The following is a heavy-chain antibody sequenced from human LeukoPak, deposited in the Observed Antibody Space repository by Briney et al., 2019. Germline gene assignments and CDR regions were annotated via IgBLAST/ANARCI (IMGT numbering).Heavy chain of an antibody. Sequence: GGSLRLSCVASGFTFSNYWLSWVRQAPGKGLEWVANIKQDGSEKHYVDSVKGRFTISRDNAKNSLYLQMNSLRVEDTAVYYCYPPGRTDTMGVWGQGTTVTVSS. V-gene: IGHV3-7*03. J-gene: IGHJ6*02. CDR3: YPPGRTDTMGV. D-gene: IGHD4-17*01. CDR1: GFTFSNYW. CDR2: IKQDGSEK.